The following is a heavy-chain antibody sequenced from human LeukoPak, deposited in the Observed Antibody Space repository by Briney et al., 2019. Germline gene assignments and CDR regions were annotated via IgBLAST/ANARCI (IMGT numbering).Heavy chain of an antibody. V-gene: IGHV1-69*05. Sequence: GASVKVSCKASGGTFSSYAISWVRQAPGQGLEWMGGIIPIFGTANYAQKFQGRVTITTDESTSTAYMELSSLRSGDTAVYYCAREPIVVVPAAITGINWFDPWGQGTLVTVSS. CDR3: AREPIVVVPAAITGINWFDP. J-gene: IGHJ5*02. CDR1: GGTFSSYA. D-gene: IGHD2-2*02. CDR2: IIPIFGTA.